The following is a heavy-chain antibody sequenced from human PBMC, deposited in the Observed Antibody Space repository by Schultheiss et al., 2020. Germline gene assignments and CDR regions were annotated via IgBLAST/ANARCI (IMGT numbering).Heavy chain of an antibody. Sequence: GGSLRLSCAASGFTFSSYAMSWVRQATGKGLEWVAVISYDGSNKYYADSVKGRFTISRDNSKNTLYLQMNSLRAEDTAVYYCAKDSGYCSGGSCYPTNWFDPWGQGTLVTVSS. CDR2: ISYDGSNK. CDR3: AKDSGYCSGGSCYPTNWFDP. CDR1: GFTFSSYA. V-gene: IGHV3-30*18. J-gene: IGHJ5*02. D-gene: IGHD2-15*01.